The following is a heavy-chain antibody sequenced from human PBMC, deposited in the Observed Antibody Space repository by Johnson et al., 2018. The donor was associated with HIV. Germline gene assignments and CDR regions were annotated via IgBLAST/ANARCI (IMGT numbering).Heavy chain of an antibody. J-gene: IGHJ3*02. CDR2: INQDGSDK. V-gene: IGHV3-7*01. CDR3: ARDSGGKYYIMDAFDI. CDR1: GFTFSNHH. Sequence: VQLVESGGGLVQPGGSLRLSCAVSGFTFSNHHMTWVRQAPGKGLEWVANINQDGSDKYYVDSVKGRFTISRDNAQNSLYLQMNSLRAEDTAVYYCARDSGGKYYIMDAFDIWGQGTMVTVSS. D-gene: IGHD1-26*01.